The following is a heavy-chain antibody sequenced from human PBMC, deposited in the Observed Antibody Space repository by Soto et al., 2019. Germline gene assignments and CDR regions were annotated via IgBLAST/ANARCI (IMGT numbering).Heavy chain of an antibody. CDR3: ARDLGEAVADDYYYYRDV. V-gene: IGHV1-2*04. CDR1: GYTFTGYY. Sequence: QVQLVQSGAEVKKPGASVKVSCKASGYTFTGYYMHWVRQAPGQGLEWMGWINPNSGGTNYAQKFQGWVTMTRDTAISTAYMELSRLRSDDTAVYYCARDLGEAVADDYYYYRDVWGKGTTVTVSS. D-gene: IGHD3-16*01. J-gene: IGHJ6*03. CDR2: INPNSGGT.